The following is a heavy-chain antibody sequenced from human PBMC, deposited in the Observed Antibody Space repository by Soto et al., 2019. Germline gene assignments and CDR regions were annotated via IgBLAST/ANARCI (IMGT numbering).Heavy chain of an antibody. CDR3: ARDLYYGDYDAFDI. V-gene: IGHV4-59*01. J-gene: IGHJ3*02. CDR1: GGSISSYY. CDR2: IYYSGST. Sequence: PSETLSLTCTVSGGSISSYYWSWIRQPPGKGLEWIGYIYYSGSTNYNPSLKSRVTISVDTSKNQFSLKLSSVTAADTAVYYCARDLYYGDYDAFDICGQGTMVTVSS. D-gene: IGHD4-17*01.